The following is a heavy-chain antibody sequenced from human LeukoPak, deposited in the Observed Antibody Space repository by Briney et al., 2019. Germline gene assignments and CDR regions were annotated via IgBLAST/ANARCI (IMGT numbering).Heavy chain of an antibody. D-gene: IGHD2-21*02. Sequence: GSLRLSCSGTGFNFNMFAIHWVRQAPGKGLEWVSGLSRGGETTNYADSVKGRLSISRDFSKKMVFLQMNSLKSEDTAVYYCAKEQRIRCCGDGVCTEGYYFDYWGQGTPITVSS. V-gene: IGHV3-23*01. J-gene: IGHJ4*02. CDR3: AKEQRIRCCGDGVCTEGYYFDY. CDR1: GFNFNMFA. CDR2: LSRGGETT.